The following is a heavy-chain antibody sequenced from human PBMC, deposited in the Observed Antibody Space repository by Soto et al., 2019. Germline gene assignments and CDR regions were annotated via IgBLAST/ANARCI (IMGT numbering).Heavy chain of an antibody. D-gene: IGHD2-15*01. V-gene: IGHV3-48*02. CDR2: VSSSSSTI. CDR3: ARAHGVVVAATGYYGMDV. J-gene: IGHJ6*02. Sequence: EVQLVESGGGLVQPGGSLRLSCAASGFTFSSYSMNWVRQAPGKGLEWVSYVSSSSSTIYYADSVKGRFTISRDNAKNSLYLHTNRLRDEDTAVYYCARAHGVVVAATGYYGMDVWGQGTTVTVSS. CDR1: GFTFSSYS.